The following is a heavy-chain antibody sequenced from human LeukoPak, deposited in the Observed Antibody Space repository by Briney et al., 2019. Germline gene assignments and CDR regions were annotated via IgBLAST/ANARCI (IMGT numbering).Heavy chain of an antibody. V-gene: IGHV1-2*06. CDR1: GGTFSSYA. CDR3: AREVRYSSSWYIYY. CDR2: INPNSGGT. Sequence: ASVKVSCKASGGTFSSYAISWVRQAPGQGLEWMGRINPNSGGTNYAQKFQGRVTMTRDTSISTAYMELSRLRSDDTAVYHCAREVRYSSSWYIYYWGQGTLVTVSS. J-gene: IGHJ4*02. D-gene: IGHD6-13*01.